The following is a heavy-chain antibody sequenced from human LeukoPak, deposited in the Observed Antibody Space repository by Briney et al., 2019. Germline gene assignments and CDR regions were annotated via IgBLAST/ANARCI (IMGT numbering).Heavy chain of an antibody. CDR2: IIPIFGTA. V-gene: IGHV1-69*06. CDR1: GGTFSSYA. Sequence: VASVKVSFKASGGTFSSYAISWVRQAPGQGLEWMGGIIPIFGTANYAQKFQGRVTITADKSTSTAYMELSSLRSEDTAVYYCARDSKTGYYPGGDNWFDPWGQGTLVTVSS. CDR3: ARDSKTGYYPGGDNWFDP. J-gene: IGHJ5*02. D-gene: IGHD3-9*01.